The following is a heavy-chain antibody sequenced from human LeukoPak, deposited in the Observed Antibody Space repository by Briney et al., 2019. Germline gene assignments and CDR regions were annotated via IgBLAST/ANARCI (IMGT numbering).Heavy chain of an antibody. CDR3: ARRSTVTRDLDI. J-gene: IGHJ3*02. CDR2: IYSGGDT. CDR1: GFTVSTNY. Sequence: PGGSLRLSCAAFGFTVSTNYMIWVRQAPGKGLEWVSVIYSGGDTYYADSVKGRFTISRDNSKNTVYFQLNSLRAEDTAVYYCARRSTVTRDLDIWGQGTMVTVSS. V-gene: IGHV3-66*04. D-gene: IGHD4-17*01.